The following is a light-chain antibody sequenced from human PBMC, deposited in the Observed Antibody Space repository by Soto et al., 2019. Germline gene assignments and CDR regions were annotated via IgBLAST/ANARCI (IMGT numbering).Light chain of an antibody. Sequence: DIQMTQSPSTLSASVGDRVTITCRASQSISSWLAWYQQKPGKAPKLLIYDASSLESGVPSRFSGSGSGTEFTLTISSLQPDDVATYYCQQYNSYSWTLGQGTKVDIK. CDR3: QQYNSYSWT. CDR2: DAS. CDR1: QSISSW. J-gene: IGKJ1*01. V-gene: IGKV1-5*01.